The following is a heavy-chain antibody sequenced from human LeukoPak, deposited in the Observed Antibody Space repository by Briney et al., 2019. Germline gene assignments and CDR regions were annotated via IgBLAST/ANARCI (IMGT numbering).Heavy chain of an antibody. J-gene: IGHJ4*02. CDR1: GFTFSDYA. CDR2: ISDTGRRT. V-gene: IGHV3-23*01. Sequence: PGGSLRLSCAASGFTFSDYAMTWVRRAAGKGLEWVSSISDTGRRTYYTDSVKGRFTISRDDSKKAVYLEMSTLRVEDTAIYFCGRHDSFIPFWGQGTLVTVSS. CDR3: GRHDSFIPF. D-gene: IGHD3-16*02.